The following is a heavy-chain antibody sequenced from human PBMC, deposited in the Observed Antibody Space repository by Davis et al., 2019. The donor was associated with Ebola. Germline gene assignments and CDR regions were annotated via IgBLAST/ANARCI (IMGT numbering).Heavy chain of an antibody. CDR3: AKGGSGWPSDYSYDTGV. CDR1: GFTFSNHG. Sequence: GGSLRLSCAASGFTFSNHGMSWVRQAPGKGLEWVASISGTAGSTLYADSVKGRFTISRDNSRNTLYLQMTSLRVDDTAVYYCAKGGSGWPSDYSYDTGVWGNGTTVTVSS. D-gene: IGHD6-19*01. CDR2: ISGTAGST. J-gene: IGHJ6*04. V-gene: IGHV3-23*01.